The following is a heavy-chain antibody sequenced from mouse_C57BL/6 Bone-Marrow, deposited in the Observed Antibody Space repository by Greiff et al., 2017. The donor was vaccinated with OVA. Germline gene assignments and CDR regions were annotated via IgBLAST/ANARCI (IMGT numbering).Heavy chain of an antibody. CDR1: GYTFTSYW. Sequence: VQLQQPGAELVKPGASVKLSCKASGYTFTSYWMQWVKQRPGQGLEWIGEIDPSDSYTNYNQKFKGKATLTVDTSSSTAYMQLSSLTSEDSSVYYGARDGDGYSYFDYWGQGTTLTVSS. D-gene: IGHD2-3*01. CDR2: IDPSDSYT. CDR3: ARDGDGYSYFDY. J-gene: IGHJ2*01. V-gene: IGHV1-50*01.